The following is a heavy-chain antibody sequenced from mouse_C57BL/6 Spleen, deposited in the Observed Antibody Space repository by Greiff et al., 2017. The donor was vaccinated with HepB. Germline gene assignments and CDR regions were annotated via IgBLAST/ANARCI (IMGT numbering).Heavy chain of an antibody. Sequence: EVQLQQSGPELVKPGASVKISCKASGYTFTDYYMNWVKQSHGKSLEWIGDINPNNGGTSYNQKFKGKATLTVDKSSSTAYMELRSLTSEDSAVYYCARSCYGNYPSCLDYWGQGTLVTVSA. CDR1: GYTFTDYY. J-gene: IGHJ3*01. CDR2: INPNNGGT. D-gene: IGHD2-10*01. CDR3: ARSCYGNYPSCLDY. V-gene: IGHV1-26*01.